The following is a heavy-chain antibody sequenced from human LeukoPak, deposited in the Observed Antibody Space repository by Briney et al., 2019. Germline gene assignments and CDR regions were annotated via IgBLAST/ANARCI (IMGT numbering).Heavy chain of an antibody. J-gene: IGHJ4*02. D-gene: IGHD1-26*01. CDR3: AKTGSYSPTRSDY. Sequence: ASVKVSCKASGYTFTAHYMHWVRQAPGQGLEWMGRINPNTGGTNYAQKFQGRVTMTRDTSISTAYMELSSLRSDDTAVYYCAKTGSYSPTRSDYWGQGTLVTVPS. CDR1: GYTFTAHY. CDR2: INPNTGGT. V-gene: IGHV1-2*02.